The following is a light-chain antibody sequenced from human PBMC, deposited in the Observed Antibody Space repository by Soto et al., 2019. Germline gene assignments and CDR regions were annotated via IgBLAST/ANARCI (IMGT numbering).Light chain of an antibody. V-gene: IGKV1-5*01. J-gene: IGKJ1*01. CDR3: QQYNSYPWT. Sequence: DIQMTQSPSTLSASVGDRVTVTCRASQSISSSLAWYQQKPGKAPELLIYDASSLESGVPSRFSGSGSGTKFTLTISSLQPDDSATYYCQQYNSYPWTFGQGTKVEIK. CDR2: DAS. CDR1: QSISSS.